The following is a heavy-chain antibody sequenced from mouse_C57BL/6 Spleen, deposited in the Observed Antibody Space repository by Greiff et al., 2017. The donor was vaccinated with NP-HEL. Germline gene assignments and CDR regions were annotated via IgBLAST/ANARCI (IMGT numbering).Heavy chain of an antibody. Sequence: QVQLKESGAELVRPGASVTLSCKASGYTFTDYEMHWVKQTPVHGLEWIGAIDPETGGTAYNQKFKGKAILTADKSSSTAYMELRSLTSEDSAVYYCTRDDLLWSPFAYWGQGTLVTVSA. CDR2: IDPETGGT. CDR3: TRDDLLWSPFAY. CDR1: GYTFTDYE. D-gene: IGHD2-1*01. J-gene: IGHJ3*01. V-gene: IGHV1-15*01.